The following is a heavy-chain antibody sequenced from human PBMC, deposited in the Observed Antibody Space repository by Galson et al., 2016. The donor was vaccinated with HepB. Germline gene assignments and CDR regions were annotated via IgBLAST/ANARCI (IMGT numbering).Heavy chain of an antibody. V-gene: IGHV3-53*01. CDR2: LHSGASA. Sequence: SLRLSCAASGSTVSGNSMSWVRQAPGKGLEWVARLHSGASAYYAESVKGRFTITRDNSKNTLFLQMNSLRAEDTAVYYCARGDGVFNSFGPWGQGSLVTVSS. CDR3: ARGDGVFNSFGP. J-gene: IGHJ5*02. CDR1: GSTVSGNS. D-gene: IGHD3-3*01.